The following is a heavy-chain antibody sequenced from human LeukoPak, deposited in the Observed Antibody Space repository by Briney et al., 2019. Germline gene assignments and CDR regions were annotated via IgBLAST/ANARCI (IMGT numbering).Heavy chain of an antibody. Sequence: SETLSLTCTVSGGSISSSSYYWGWIRQPPGKGLEWIGSIYYSGSTYYNPSLKSRVTMSVDTSKNQLSLKLNSVTAADTAVYYCARGSSGWSNSWFDPWGQGTLVTVSS. J-gene: IGHJ5*02. CDR1: GGSISSSSYY. CDR3: ARGSSGWSNSWFDP. CDR2: IYYSGST. D-gene: IGHD6-19*01. V-gene: IGHV4-39*07.